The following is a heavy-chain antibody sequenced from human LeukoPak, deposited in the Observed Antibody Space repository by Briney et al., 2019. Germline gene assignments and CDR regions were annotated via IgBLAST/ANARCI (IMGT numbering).Heavy chain of an antibody. J-gene: IGHJ3*02. D-gene: IGHD3-22*01. CDR2: INPNSGGT. Sequence: GASVKVSCKASGYTFTGYYMHWVRQAPGQGLEWMGRINPNSGGTNYAQKFQGRVTMTRDTSISTAYMELSRLRSDDTAVYYCARDDDSSGHAFDIWGQGTMVTVST. CDR1: GYTFTGYY. V-gene: IGHV1-2*06. CDR3: ARDDDSSGHAFDI.